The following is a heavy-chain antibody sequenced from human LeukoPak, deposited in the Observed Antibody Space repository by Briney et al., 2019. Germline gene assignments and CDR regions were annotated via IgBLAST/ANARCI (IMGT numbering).Heavy chain of an antibody. D-gene: IGHD3-10*01. J-gene: IGHJ4*02. V-gene: IGHV4-4*02. CDR3: ARAKDYYGSGSYVY. CDR2: IYHSGST. CDR1: GGSISSSNW. Sequence: PSETLSLTCAVSGGSISSSNWWSWVRQPPGKGLEWIGEIYHSGSTNYNPSLKSRVTISVDKSKNQFSLKLSSVTAADTAVYYCARAKDYYGSGSYVYWGQGTLVTVSS.